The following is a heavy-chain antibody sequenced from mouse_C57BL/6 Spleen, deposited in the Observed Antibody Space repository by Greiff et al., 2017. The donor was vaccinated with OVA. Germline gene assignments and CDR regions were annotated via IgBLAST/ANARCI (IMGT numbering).Heavy chain of an antibody. D-gene: IGHD1-1*02. CDR2: IDPSDSYT. Sequence: VQLQQPGAELVKPGASVKLSCKASGYTFTSYWMQWVKQRPGQGLEWIGEIDPSDSYTNYNQKFKGKATLTVDTSSSTAYMQLSSLTSEDSAVYYCARKGMVGAHFDYWGQGTTLKVSS. CDR3: ARKGMVGAHFDY. CDR1: GYTFTSYW. V-gene: IGHV1-50*01. J-gene: IGHJ2*01.